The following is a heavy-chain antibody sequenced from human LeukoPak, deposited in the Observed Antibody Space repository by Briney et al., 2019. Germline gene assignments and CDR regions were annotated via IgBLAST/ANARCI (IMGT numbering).Heavy chain of an antibody. J-gene: IGHJ3*02. Sequence: PGGSLRLSCAASGFAFSDYYMSWIRQAPGKGLEWLSYISSSGNIIYSADSVKGRFSISRDNAKKTLHLQMNGLRAEATAVYYCASLGYFDSGAFYPLDGFHIWGQGTMVAVSS. CDR3: ASLGYFDSGAFYPLDGFHI. V-gene: IGHV3-11*04. D-gene: IGHD3-22*01. CDR1: GFAFSDYY. CDR2: ISSSGNII.